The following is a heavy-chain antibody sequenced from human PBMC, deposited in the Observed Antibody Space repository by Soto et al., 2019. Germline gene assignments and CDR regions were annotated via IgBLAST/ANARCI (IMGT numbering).Heavy chain of an antibody. Sequence: EVQLVEAGGCLVQPGGSLRLSCAASGLTFSSYWMSWVPQAPGKGLERVANIKQDGSENYYVDSVKGRFTISRDNAKHSLYLQMSRLRAEDTDVYYCAREEPYSSSSELDYWGRGTLVTVSS. D-gene: IGHD6-6*01. J-gene: IGHJ4*02. CDR1: GLTFSSYW. V-gene: IGHV3-7*03. CDR3: AREEPYSSSSELDY. CDR2: IKQDGSEN.